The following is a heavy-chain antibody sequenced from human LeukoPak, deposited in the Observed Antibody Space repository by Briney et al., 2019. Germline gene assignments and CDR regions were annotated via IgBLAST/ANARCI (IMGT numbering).Heavy chain of an antibody. CDR1: GFTFSNAW. V-gene: IGHV3-15*01. CDR2: IKSKTNGGTT. D-gene: IGHD3-3*01. J-gene: IGHJ4*02. CDR3: TTDRPGYYARFDY. Sequence: GGSLRLTCTASGFTFSNAWLSRVRQAPGKGLDWVGRIKSKTNGGTTDYAAPVKGRFTISRDDSKNTLYLQMNSLKTEDTAVYYCTTDRPGYYARFDYWGQGTLVTVSS.